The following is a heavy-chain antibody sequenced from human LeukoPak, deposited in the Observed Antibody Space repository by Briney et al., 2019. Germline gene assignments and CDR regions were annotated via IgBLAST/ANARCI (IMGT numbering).Heavy chain of an antibody. CDR2: IKQDGSEE. J-gene: IGHJ4*02. CDR3: ARAFSSRGIDAAGLDF. CDR1: GFTFSPYW. V-gene: IGHV3-7*01. D-gene: IGHD6-13*01. Sequence: PGGSLRLSCAASGFTFSPYWMTWVRQAPGEGLEWVANIKQDGSEEYYVDSVKGRFTISRDNAKNSLSLQMNSLRAEDTALYYCARAFSSRGIDAAGLDFWGQGTLVTVSS.